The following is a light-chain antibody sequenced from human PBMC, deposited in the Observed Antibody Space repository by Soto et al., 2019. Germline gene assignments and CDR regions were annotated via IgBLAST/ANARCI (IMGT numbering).Light chain of an antibody. CDR2: ANS. Sequence: QSVLTQPPSVSGAPGQRVTISCTGSNSNIGAGYDVHWYQQLPGTAPKLLIYANSNRPSGVPDRFSGSKSGTSASLAITGRQAEDEADDYCQSYDRSLRARVFGGGTKVTVL. J-gene: IGLJ3*02. CDR3: QSYDRSLRARV. CDR1: NSNIGAGYD. V-gene: IGLV1-40*01.